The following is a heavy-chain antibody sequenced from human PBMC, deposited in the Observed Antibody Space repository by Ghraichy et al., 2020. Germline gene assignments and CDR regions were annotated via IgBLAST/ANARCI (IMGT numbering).Heavy chain of an antibody. J-gene: IGHJ5*02. V-gene: IGHV4-30-2*01. CDR3: ARGGYEILTGRPLNWFDP. CDR1: GGSISSGGYS. D-gene: IGHD3-9*01. CDR2: IYHSGST. Sequence: SETLSLTCAVSGGSISSGGYSWSWIRQPPGKGLEWIGYIYHSGSTYYNPSLKSRVTISVDRSKNQFSLKLSSVTAADTAVYYCARGGYEILTGRPLNWFDPCGQGTLVTVSS.